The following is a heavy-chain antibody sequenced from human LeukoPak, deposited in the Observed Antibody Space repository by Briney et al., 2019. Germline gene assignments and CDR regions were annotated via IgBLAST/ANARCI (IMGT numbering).Heavy chain of an antibody. V-gene: IGHV4-38-2*02. CDR3: ARDGDILTGYYKGWFDP. D-gene: IGHD3-9*01. Sequence: PSETLSLTCTVSGYSISSGYYWGWIRQPPGKGLEWIGSIYHSGSTYYNPSLESRVTISVDTSKNQFSLKLSSVTAADTAVYYCARDGDILTGYYKGWFDPWGQGTLVTVSS. J-gene: IGHJ5*02. CDR2: IYHSGST. CDR1: GYSISSGYY.